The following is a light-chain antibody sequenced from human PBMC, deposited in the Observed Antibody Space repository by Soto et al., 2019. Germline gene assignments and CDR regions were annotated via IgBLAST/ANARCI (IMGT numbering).Light chain of an antibody. J-gene: IGKJ1*01. CDR3: QQYNSYWA. CDR1: QSISSW. Sequence: DIQMTQSPSTLSASVGDRVTITCRASQSISSWLAWYQQKPGKAPKLLIYDASSLESGVPSRFSGSGSGTEFTLTISRLQPDDFSTYYSQQYNSYWAFGQGTKVEIK. V-gene: IGKV1-5*01. CDR2: DAS.